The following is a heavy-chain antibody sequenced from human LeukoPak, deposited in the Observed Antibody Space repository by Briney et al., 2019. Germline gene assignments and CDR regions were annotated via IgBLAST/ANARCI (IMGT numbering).Heavy chain of an antibody. V-gene: IGHV3-30-3*02. CDR2: ISYDGSDK. D-gene: IGHD6-6*01. CDR1: GFTFSSYG. J-gene: IGHJ4*02. CDR3: AKWKYSNSGIDDY. Sequence: GGSLRLSCAASGFTFSSYGMHWVRQAPGKGLEWVAVISYDGSDKYYADSVKGRFTISRDNSKNMLYLQMNSLRAEDTAVYYCAKWKYSNSGIDDYWGQGTLVTVSS.